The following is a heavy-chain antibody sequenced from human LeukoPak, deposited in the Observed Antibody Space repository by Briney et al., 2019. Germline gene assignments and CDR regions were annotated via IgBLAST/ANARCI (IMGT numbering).Heavy chain of an antibody. CDR3: AADPWGRWLQYNFDY. CDR2: IVVGSGNT. Sequence: SVKVSCTASGFTFTSSAVQWVRQARGQRLEWIGWIVVGSGNTNYAQKFQERVTITRDMSTSTAYMELSSLRSEDTAVYYCAADPWGRWLQYNFDYWGQGTLVTVSS. V-gene: IGHV1-58*01. CDR1: GFTFTSSA. D-gene: IGHD5-24*01. J-gene: IGHJ4*02.